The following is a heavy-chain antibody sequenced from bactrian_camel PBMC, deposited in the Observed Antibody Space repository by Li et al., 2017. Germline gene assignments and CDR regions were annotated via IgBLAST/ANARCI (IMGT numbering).Heavy chain of an antibody. Sequence: HVQLVESGGGLVQAAGSLRLSCAASGHTYSNYCMGWFHQTPGTEREAVATIDPDGSTSYAEHVKGRFTISQDNAKNTLYLQMNSLKPEDTGMYYCSAVLRGYYHFAYWGQGTQVTVS. V-gene: IGHV3S55*01. D-gene: IGHD2*01. CDR1: GHTYSNYC. CDR2: IDPDGST. CDR3: SAVLRGYYHFAY. J-gene: IGHJ6*01.